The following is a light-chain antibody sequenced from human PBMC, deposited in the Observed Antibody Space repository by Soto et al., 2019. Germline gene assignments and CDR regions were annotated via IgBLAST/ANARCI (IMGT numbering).Light chain of an antibody. J-gene: IGKJ1*01. CDR2: QAS. CDR1: QTISSW. V-gene: IGKV1-5*03. Sequence: DKQLVESTSTLSRSVGDRVTITCRASQTISSWLAWYQQKPGEAPRLLIYQASSLETEVPSRFSGSGSGTEFTLTISSLQPGDFATYYCQQYNSYSLTFGQGTKVDIK. CDR3: QQYNSYSLT.